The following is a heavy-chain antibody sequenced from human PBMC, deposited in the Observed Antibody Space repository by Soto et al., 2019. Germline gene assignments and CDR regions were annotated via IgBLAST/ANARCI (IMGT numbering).Heavy chain of an antibody. V-gene: IGHV4-30-4*02. Sequence: SETLSLTCPVSGYSIGSGNKYWSWLRQAPGKGLEWIGYIFSSGTTYYNPSLKSRLTMSLDTSQNQFSLKLNSVTAADTAVYFCARVPSPFDFYYAMDVWGQGTTVTVS. D-gene: IGHD3-16*01. CDR2: IFSSGTT. CDR3: ARVPSPFDFYYAMDV. J-gene: IGHJ6*02. CDR1: GYSIGSGNKY.